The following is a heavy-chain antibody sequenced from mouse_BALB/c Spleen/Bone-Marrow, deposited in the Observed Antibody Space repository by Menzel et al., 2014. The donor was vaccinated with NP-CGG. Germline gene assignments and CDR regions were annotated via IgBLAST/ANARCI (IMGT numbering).Heavy chain of an antibody. CDR2: INPTYDST. CDR3: ARSRYFDV. J-gene: IGHJ1*01. V-gene: IGHV1-18*01. Sequence: VQLQQSGAELVKPRASVKISCKASGYTFTDYNMDWVKQSHGKSLEWIGDINPTYDSTSYNQKFKGKATLTVDKSSSTAYMELRSLTSEDTAVYYCARSRYFDVWGAGTTVTVSS. CDR1: GYTFTDYN.